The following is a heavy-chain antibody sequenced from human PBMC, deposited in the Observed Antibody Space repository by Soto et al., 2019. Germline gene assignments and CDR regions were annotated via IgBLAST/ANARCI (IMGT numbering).Heavy chain of an antibody. CDR3: ARARYNYYGSGSPYYFDY. D-gene: IGHD3-10*01. V-gene: IGHV1-3*01. CDR2: INAGNGNT. J-gene: IGHJ4*02. Sequence: GASVKVSCKASGYTFTSYAMHWVRQAPGQRLEWMGWINAGNGNTKYSQKFQGRVTITRDTSASTAYMELSSLRSEDTAVYYCARARYNYYGSGSPYYFDYWGQGTLVTVSS. CDR1: GYTFTSYA.